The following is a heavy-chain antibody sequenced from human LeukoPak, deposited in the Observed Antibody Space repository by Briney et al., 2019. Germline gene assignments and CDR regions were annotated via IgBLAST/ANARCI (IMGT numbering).Heavy chain of an antibody. J-gene: IGHJ4*02. Sequence: GGSLRLSCAASGFTFSNFGMGWVCQAPGKGLECVSPISGSGGSTSYADFVKGRFTISRDNSKNTLYLQMNSLRPEDTAVYYCARGKGTGRQYNFDHWGQGILVTVAS. CDR3: ARGKGTGRQYNFDH. D-gene: IGHD1-1*01. V-gene: IGHV3-23*01. CDR1: GFTFSNFG. CDR2: ISGSGGST.